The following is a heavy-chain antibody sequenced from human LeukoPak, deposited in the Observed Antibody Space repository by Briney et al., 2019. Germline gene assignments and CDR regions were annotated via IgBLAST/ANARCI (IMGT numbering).Heavy chain of an antibody. J-gene: IGHJ6*03. D-gene: IGHD1-1*01. CDR1: GGSISSSSYY. Sequence: PSETLSLTCTVSGGSISSSSYYWGWIRQPPGKGLKWIGSIYYSGSTYYNPSLKSRVTISVDTSKNQFSLKLSSVTAADTAVYYCARHEGYGGAYYYYMDVWGKGTTVTVSS. CDR2: IYYSGST. V-gene: IGHV4-39*01. CDR3: ARHEGYGGAYYYYMDV.